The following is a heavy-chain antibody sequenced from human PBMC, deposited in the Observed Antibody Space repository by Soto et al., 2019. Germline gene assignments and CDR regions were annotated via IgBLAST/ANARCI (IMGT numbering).Heavy chain of an antibody. V-gene: IGHV1-2*04. CDR1: GYTFTGYY. CDR2: INPNSGGT. Sequence: VKVSCKASGYTFTGYYMHWVRQAPGQGLEWMGWINPNSGGTNYAQKFQGWVTMTRDTSISTAYMELSRLRSDDTAVYYCARDRQDFWSGYDPDWYYYYGMDVWGQGTTVTVSS. CDR3: ARDRQDFWSGYDPDWYYYYGMDV. D-gene: IGHD3-3*01. J-gene: IGHJ6*02.